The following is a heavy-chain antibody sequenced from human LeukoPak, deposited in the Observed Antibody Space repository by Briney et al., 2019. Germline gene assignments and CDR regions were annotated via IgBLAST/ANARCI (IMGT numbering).Heavy chain of an antibody. D-gene: IGHD6-13*01. Sequence: ASVKVSCKASGYTFTGYYMHWVRQAPGQGLEWMGWINPNSGGTNYAQKFQGRVTMTRDTSISTAYMELSRLRSDDTAVYYCARLGQIAAAGVRDWFDPWGQGTLVTVSS. CDR3: ARLGQIAAAGVRDWFDP. CDR1: GYTFTGYY. J-gene: IGHJ5*02. V-gene: IGHV1-2*02. CDR2: INPNSGGT.